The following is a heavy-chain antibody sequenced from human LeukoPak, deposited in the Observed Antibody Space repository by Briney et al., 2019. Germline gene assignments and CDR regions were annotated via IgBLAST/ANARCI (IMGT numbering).Heavy chain of an antibody. Sequence: ASVKVSCKASGYSFTSFYMYWVRQAPGQALEWMGVINPSSCSTSYAQKIQGRVTMTRETSTTTVYMELSRLSSEATAVFYVARDFSDVGSKLDYWGQGTLVTVS. CDR1: GYSFTSFY. V-gene: IGHV1-46*01. CDR2: INPSSCST. D-gene: IGHD1-26*01. CDR3: ARDFSDVGSKLDY. J-gene: IGHJ4*02.